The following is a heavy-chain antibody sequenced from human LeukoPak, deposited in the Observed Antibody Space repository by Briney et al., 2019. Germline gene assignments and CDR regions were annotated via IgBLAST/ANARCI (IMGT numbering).Heavy chain of an antibody. CDR1: GFTFSSYA. CDR2: ISYDGSNK. J-gene: IGHJ6*03. CDR3: AKGDGSGSYYYIDV. V-gene: IGHV3-30*04. Sequence: PGGSLRLSCAASGFTFSSYAMHWVRQAPGKGLEWVAVISYDGSNKYYADSVKGRFTISRDNSKNTLYLQMNNLRPEDTAVYHCAKGDGSGSYYYIDVWGKGTTVIISS. D-gene: IGHD3-10*01.